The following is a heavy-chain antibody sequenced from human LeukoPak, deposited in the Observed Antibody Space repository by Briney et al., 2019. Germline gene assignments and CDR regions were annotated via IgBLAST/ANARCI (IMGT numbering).Heavy chain of an antibody. J-gene: IGHJ4*02. Sequence: GASVKVSCKPSGYTFTSYYMHWVRQAPGQGLEWMGIINPSGGSTSNAQKFQGRVTMTRDTSTSTVYMELSSLRSEDTAVYYCARDCYYGSGTTPLGYWGQGTLVTVSS. CDR1: GYTFTSYY. V-gene: IGHV1-46*03. CDR3: ARDCYYGSGTTPLGY. D-gene: IGHD3-10*01. CDR2: INPSGGST.